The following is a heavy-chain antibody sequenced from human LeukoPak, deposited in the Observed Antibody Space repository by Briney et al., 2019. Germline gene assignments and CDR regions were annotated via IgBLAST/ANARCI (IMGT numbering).Heavy chain of an antibody. Sequence: GGSLRLSCAASGFTVSSNYMSWVRQAPGKGLEWVSVIYSGGSTYYADSVKGRFTISRDNSKNTLYLQMNSLRAEDTAVYYCARDPGFTTVTPRGYFDLWGRGTLVTVSS. V-gene: IGHV3-53*01. J-gene: IGHJ2*01. CDR1: GFTVSSNY. D-gene: IGHD4-17*01. CDR3: ARDPGFTTVTPRGYFDL. CDR2: IYSGGST.